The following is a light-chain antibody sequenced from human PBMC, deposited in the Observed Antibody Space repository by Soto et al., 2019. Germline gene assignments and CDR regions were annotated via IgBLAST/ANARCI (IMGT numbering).Light chain of an antibody. CDR3: QHYTSYYPA. J-gene: IGKJ1*01. CDR2: EAS. V-gene: IGKV1-5*01. CDR1: QSVTNW. Sequence: DIQMTQSPSSLSAFVGDRVTITCRASQSVTNWLAWYQQKPGKAPKLLISEASILESGVPSRFSGSGSGTEFTLTISSLQPEDPASYYCQHYTSYYPAFGQGTKVEI.